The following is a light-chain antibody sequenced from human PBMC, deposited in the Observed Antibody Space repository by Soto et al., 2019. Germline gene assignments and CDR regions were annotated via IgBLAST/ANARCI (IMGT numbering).Light chain of an antibody. CDR1: SSDVGAYNY. V-gene: IGLV2-14*01. Sequence: QSALTQPASVSGSPGQSITISCTGTSSDVGAYNYVSWYQQHPGKAPKLLIYEVTNRPFGVSNRFSGSKSGNTASLTIAGLQTEDEADYYCGTWDSSLSAWVFGGGTKLTVL. CDR3: GTWDSSLSAWV. CDR2: EVT. J-gene: IGLJ3*02.